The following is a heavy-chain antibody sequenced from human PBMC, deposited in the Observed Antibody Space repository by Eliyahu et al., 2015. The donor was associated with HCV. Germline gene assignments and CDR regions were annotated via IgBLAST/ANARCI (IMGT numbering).Heavy chain of an antibody. J-gene: IGHJ6*02. CDR1: GGSFSGYY. CDR2: INXSGST. Sequence: QVQLQQXGAGLLKPSETLSLTCAVYGGSFSGYYWSWIRQPPGKGLEWIGEINXSGSTNYNPSLKSRVTISVXTSKNQFSLKLSSVTAADTAVYYCARGGKGYYYYYGMDVWGQGTTVTVSS. V-gene: IGHV4-34*01. CDR3: ARGGKGYYYYYGMDV.